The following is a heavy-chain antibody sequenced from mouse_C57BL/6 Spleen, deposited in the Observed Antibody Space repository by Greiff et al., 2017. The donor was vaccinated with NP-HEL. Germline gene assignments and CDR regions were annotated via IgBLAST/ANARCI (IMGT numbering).Heavy chain of an antibody. CDR1: GYTFTSYW. D-gene: IGHD1-1*01. V-gene: IGHV1-53*01. J-gene: IGHJ2*01. CDR3: ARSNYGSSYEDYFDY. CDR2: INPSNGGT. Sequence: QVQLQQPGTELVKPGASVKLSCKASGYTFTSYWMHWVKQRPGQGLEWIGNINPSNGGTNYNEKFKSKATLTVDKSSSTAYMQLSSLTSEDSAVYYCARSNYGSSYEDYFDYWGQGTTLTVSS.